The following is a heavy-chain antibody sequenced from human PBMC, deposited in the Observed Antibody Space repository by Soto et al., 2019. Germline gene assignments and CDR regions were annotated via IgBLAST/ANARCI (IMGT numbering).Heavy chain of an antibody. CDR3: TRDLRGITMVRGVIIDRPEDAFDI. CDR1: GFTFGDYA. CDR2: IRSKAYGGTT. D-gene: IGHD3-10*01. J-gene: IGHJ3*02. Sequence: GGSLRLSCTASGFTFGDYAMSWFRQAPGKGLEWVGFIRSKAYGGTTEYAASVKGRFTISRDDSKSIAYLQMNSLKTEDTAVYYCTRDLRGITMVRGVIIDRPEDAFDIWGQGTMVTVSS. V-gene: IGHV3-49*03.